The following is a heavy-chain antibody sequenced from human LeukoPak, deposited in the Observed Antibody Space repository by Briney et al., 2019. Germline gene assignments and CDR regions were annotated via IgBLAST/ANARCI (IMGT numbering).Heavy chain of an antibody. CDR3: ARDRTTGYDY. CDR1: GFTFSSYG. V-gene: IGHV3-64*01. Sequence: GGSLRLSCAASGFTFSSYGMHWVRQAPGKGLEYVSAISSNGGSTYYANSVKGRFTISRDNSKNTLYLQMGSLRAEDMAVYYCARDRTTGYDYWGQGTLVTVSS. CDR2: ISSNGGST. J-gene: IGHJ4*02. D-gene: IGHD1-1*01.